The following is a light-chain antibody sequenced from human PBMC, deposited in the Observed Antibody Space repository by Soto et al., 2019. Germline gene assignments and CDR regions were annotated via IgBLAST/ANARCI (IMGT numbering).Light chain of an antibody. CDR2: DAS. CDR1: QSVSTY. V-gene: IGKV3-11*01. CDR3: QQRRT. J-gene: IGKJ5*01. Sequence: EVVLTQSPATLSLSPGERATLSCRASQSVSTYLAWYQQKPGQAPRLLIYDASNRATGIPARFSGSGSATDFTLTISSLEPEDFAVYYCQQRRTFGQGTRLEIK.